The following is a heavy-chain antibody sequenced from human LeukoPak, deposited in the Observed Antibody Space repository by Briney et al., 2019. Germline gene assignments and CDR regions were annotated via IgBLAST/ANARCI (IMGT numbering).Heavy chain of an antibody. D-gene: IGHD4-17*01. Sequence: GGSLRLSCAASGXSFSSSGMNWVRQAPGKGLEWVSYISGSSHYTNTADSVKGRFTISRDNAKNSLYLQMNSLRTEDTAVYYCARVTLYGESALDYWGQGTLVTVSS. V-gene: IGHV3-21*05. CDR2: ISGSSHYT. CDR3: ARVTLYGESALDY. J-gene: IGHJ4*02. CDR1: GXSFSSSG.